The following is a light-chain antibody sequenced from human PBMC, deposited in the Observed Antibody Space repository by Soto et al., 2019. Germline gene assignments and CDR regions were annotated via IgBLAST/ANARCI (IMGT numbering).Light chain of an antibody. V-gene: IGKV3-20*01. CDR1: QSVSSTY. CDR3: QQYGTSPLMYT. J-gene: IGKJ2*01. Sequence: ENVLTQSPGTLSLSPGERATLSCRASQSVSSTYLAWYQHKPGQAPRLLIYGASSRAIGIPDRFSGSGSGTDFTLTISRLEPEDVAVYYCQQYGTSPLMYTFGQGTKLEIK. CDR2: GAS.